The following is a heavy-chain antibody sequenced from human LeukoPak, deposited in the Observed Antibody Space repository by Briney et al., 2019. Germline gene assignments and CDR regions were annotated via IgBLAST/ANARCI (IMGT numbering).Heavy chain of an antibody. Sequence: SETLSLTCRVSGASVSNYYWSWIRQSPGKGLEWIGFFHYSGSTNYNPSLKSRVTISVDTSKNQFSLKLSSVTAADTAVYYCARVGRRDGYNYAYDAFDIWGQGTMVTVSS. CDR1: GASVSNYY. J-gene: IGHJ3*02. V-gene: IGHV4-59*02. D-gene: IGHD5-24*01. CDR2: FHYSGST. CDR3: ARVGRRDGYNYAYDAFDI.